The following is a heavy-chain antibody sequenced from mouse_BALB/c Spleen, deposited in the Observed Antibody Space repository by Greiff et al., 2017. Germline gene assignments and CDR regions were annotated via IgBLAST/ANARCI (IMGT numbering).Heavy chain of an antibody. CDR2: ISSGSSTI. Sequence: VQVVESGGGLVQPGGSRKLSCAASGFTFSSFGMHWVRQAPEKGLEWVAYISSGSSTIYYADTVKGRFTISRDNPKNTLFLQMTSLRSEDTAMYYCARDYYGSSYFDYWGQGTTLTVSS. V-gene: IGHV5-17*02. CDR3: ARDYYGSSYFDY. D-gene: IGHD1-1*01. CDR1: GFTFSSFG. J-gene: IGHJ2*01.